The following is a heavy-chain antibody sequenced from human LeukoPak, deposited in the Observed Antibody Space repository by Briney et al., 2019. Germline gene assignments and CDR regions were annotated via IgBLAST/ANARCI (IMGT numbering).Heavy chain of an antibody. CDR3: ARGRGRYCSSTSCSDYYYYYMDV. J-gene: IGHJ6*03. CDR2: MNPNSGNT. CDR1: GYTFTSYD. V-gene: IGHV1-8*01. Sequence: ASVKVSCKASGYTFTSYDINWVRQAPGQGLEGMGWMNPNSGNTDYAQKFQGRVTMTRNTSISTAYMELSSLRSEDTAVYYCARGRGRYCSSTSCSDYYYYYMDVWGKGTTVTVSS. D-gene: IGHD2-2*01.